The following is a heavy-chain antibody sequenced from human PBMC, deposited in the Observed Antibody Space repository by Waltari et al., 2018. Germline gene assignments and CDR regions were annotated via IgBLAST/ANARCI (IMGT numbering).Heavy chain of an antibody. V-gene: IGHV3-7*01. CDR2: RKQDGSEK. CDR3: ARTCGGDCYLAFDI. J-gene: IGHJ3*02. Sequence: EVQLVESGGGLVQPGGSLRLSCAASGFTFSSHWMSWVRQAPGNGPEGVANRKQDGSEKYYVDSVKGRFTISRDNAKNSLYLQMNSLRAEDTAVYYCARTCGGDCYLAFDIWGQGTMVTVSS. CDR1: GFTFSSHW. D-gene: IGHD2-21*01.